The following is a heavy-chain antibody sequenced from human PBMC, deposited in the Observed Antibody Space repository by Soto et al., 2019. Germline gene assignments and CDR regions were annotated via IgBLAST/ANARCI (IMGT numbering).Heavy chain of an antibody. J-gene: IGHJ6*02. CDR2: ISYDGSNK. D-gene: IGHD4-17*01. V-gene: IGHV3-30*18. CDR3: AKDRATVTTSNYYYYYGMDV. CDR1: GFTFSSYG. Sequence: GGSLRLSCAASGFTFSSYGMHWVRQAPGKGLEWVAVISYDGSNKYYADSVKGRFTISRDNSKNTLYLQMNSLRAEDTAVYYCAKDRATVTTSNYYYYYGMDVWGQGTTVTVSS.